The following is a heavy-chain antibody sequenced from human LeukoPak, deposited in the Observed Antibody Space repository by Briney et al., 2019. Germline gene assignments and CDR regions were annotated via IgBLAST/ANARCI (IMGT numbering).Heavy chain of an antibody. CDR2: IYPGDSDA. CDR1: GYSFTNYW. J-gene: IGHJ4*02. V-gene: IGHV5-51*01. Sequence: PGEPLKISCKGSGYSFTNYWIGWVRQMPGKGLEWMGIIYPGDSDARYSPSFQGQVTISADKSITTAYLQWSSLKASDSAMYYCARRDISGWYYFDYWGQGTLVTVSS. D-gene: IGHD6-19*01. CDR3: ARRDISGWYYFDY.